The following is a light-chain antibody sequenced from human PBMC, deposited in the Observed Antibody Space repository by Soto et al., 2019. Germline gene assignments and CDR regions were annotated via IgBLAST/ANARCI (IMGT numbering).Light chain of an antibody. CDR3: TSYTSSDTGV. J-gene: IGLJ2*01. Sequence: QSALTQPASVSGSPGQSITISCTGTSSDVGGYNFVSWYQQHPGKAPKLIIFDVTNRPPGVSNRFSGSKSGNTASLTISGLQAEDEADYYCTSYTSSDTGVFGGGTKLTV. V-gene: IGLV2-14*01. CDR1: SSDVGGYNF. CDR2: DVT.